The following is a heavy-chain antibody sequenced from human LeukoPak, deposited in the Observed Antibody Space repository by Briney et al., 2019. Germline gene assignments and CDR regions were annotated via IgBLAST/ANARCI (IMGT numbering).Heavy chain of an antibody. Sequence: SETLSLTRTVSGGSISSYYWSWIRQPAGKGLEWIGRIYTSGSTNYNPSLKSRVTMSVDTSKNQFSLKLSSVTAADTAVYYCASGSIAVAGREFDYWGQGTLVTVSS. CDR1: GGSISSYY. CDR2: IYTSGST. CDR3: ASGSIAVAGREFDY. D-gene: IGHD6-19*01. V-gene: IGHV4-4*07. J-gene: IGHJ4*02.